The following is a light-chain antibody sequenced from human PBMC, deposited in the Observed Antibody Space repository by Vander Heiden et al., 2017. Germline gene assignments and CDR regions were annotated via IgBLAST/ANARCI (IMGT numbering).Light chain of an antibody. V-gene: IGKV3-15*01. CDR2: GAS. J-gene: IGKJ4*01. CDR3: QQDNNWPRA. CDR1: QSVSSN. Sequence: EIVMTQSPATLSVSPGERATLSCRASQSVSSNLAWYQQKPGQAPRLLIYGASTRATDIPARFSGSGSGTEFTLTISSLQSEDFAVYYCQQDNNWPRAFGGGTKVEIE.